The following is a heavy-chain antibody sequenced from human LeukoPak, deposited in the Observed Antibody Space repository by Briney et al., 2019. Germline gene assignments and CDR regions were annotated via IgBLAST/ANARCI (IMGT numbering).Heavy chain of an antibody. V-gene: IGHV4-39*01. J-gene: IGHJ5*02. CDR3: ASNMSLRDDSSGYTHQWFDP. CDR1: GDSLSSGSYY. D-gene: IGHD3-22*01. Sequence: SETLSLTCTVSGDSLSSGSYYWGWIRQPPGKGLEWIGSIYYSGSTSYNPSLKSRVTISVDTSKNEFSLKLSSVTAADTAVYYCASNMSLRDDSSGYTHQWFDPWGQGTLVTVSS. CDR2: IYYSGST.